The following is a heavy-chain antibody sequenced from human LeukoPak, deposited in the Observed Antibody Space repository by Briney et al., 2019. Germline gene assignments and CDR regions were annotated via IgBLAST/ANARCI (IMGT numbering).Heavy chain of an antibody. CDR2: ISAYNGNT. CDR3: ASPEVDPWECSGGSCYPFDY. J-gene: IGHJ4*02. V-gene: IGHV1-18*01. D-gene: IGHD2-15*01. CDR1: GYTFTSYD. Sequence: EASVKVSCKASGYTFTSYDINWVRQAPGQGLEWMGWISAYNGNTNYAQKLQGRVTMTTDTSTSTAYMELRSLRSDDTAVYYCASPEVDPWECSGGSCYPFDYWGQGTLVTVSS.